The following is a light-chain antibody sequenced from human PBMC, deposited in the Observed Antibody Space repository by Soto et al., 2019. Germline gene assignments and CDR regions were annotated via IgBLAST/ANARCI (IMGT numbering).Light chain of an antibody. CDR2: AAS. J-gene: IGKJ2*01. CDR3: QQLNSYPLT. Sequence: DIQLTQSPSFLSASVGDRVTITCRASQGISSYLAWYQQKPGKAPKLLIYAASTLQSGVPSRFSGSGSGTEFTLTISSLQPADFATYYCQQLNSYPLTFGQGTKLEIK. V-gene: IGKV1-9*01. CDR1: QGISSY.